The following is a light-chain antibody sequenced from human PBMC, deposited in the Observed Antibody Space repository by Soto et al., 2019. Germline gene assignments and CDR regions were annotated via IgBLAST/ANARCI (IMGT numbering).Light chain of an antibody. CDR1: NSDVGGYDY. Sequence: QSALTQPASVSGSPGQSITISCTGTNSDVGGYDYVSWYQQHPGKAPKLMVYDVSNRPSGVSNRFSGSKSGNTASLTISGLQAGAEADYYCSSYTSSSPLGVFGTGTKLTVL. CDR3: SSYTSSSPLGV. V-gene: IGLV2-14*01. J-gene: IGLJ1*01. CDR2: DVS.